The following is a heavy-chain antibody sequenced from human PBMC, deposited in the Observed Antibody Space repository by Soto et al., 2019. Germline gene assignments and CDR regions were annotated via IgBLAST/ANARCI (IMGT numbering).Heavy chain of an antibody. J-gene: IGHJ4*02. Sequence: SETLSLTCTVSGGSIGSYYWSWVRQPPGKGLEWIGYIYYSGSTNYNPSLKSRVTISVDTSKNQFSLKLSSVTAADTAVYYCARDIDYRASRYFDYWGQGTLVTVSS. D-gene: IGHD4-4*01. CDR2: IYYSGST. CDR3: ARDIDYRASRYFDY. CDR1: GGSIGSYY. V-gene: IGHV4-59*01.